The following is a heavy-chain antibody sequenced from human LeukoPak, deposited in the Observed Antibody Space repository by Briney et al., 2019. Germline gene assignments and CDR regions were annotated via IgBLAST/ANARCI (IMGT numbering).Heavy chain of an antibody. D-gene: IGHD3-22*01. Sequence: GGSLRHSCAASGFTFSDYYMSWIRQAPGKGLDWVSYISSSGSTIYYADSVKGRFTISRDNAKNSLYLQMNSLRAEDTAVYYCARDTREDYYDSSGYSSWGQGTLVTVSS. CDR2: ISSSGSTI. CDR3: ARDTREDYYDSSGYSS. CDR1: GFTFSDYY. V-gene: IGHV3-11*01. J-gene: IGHJ5*02.